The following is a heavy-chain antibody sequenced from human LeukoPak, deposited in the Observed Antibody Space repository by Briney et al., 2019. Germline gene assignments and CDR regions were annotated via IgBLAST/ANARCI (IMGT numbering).Heavy chain of an antibody. CDR3: ARDRGAYCGGDCYLGFDY. Sequence: GVSLRLSCAASGFPFSTYEMNWVRQAPGKGMEWVSSIAGSSGYISYADSVKGRFTISRDNAKKSLYLQMTSLTAEDTAVYYCARDRGAYCGGDCYLGFDYWGRGTLVTVSS. CDR2: IAGSSGYI. CDR1: GFPFSTYE. V-gene: IGHV3-21*01. D-gene: IGHD2-21*02. J-gene: IGHJ4*01.